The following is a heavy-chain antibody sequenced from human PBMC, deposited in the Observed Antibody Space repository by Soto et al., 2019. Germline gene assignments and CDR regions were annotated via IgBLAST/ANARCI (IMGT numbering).Heavy chain of an antibody. Sequence: SETQSLTCTVSGGSISSGGYYWSWIRQHPGKGLEWIGYIYYSGSTYYNPSLKSRVTISVDTSKNQFSLKLSSVTAADTAVYYCAITSNCSGGSCYYRTGAFDIWGQGTMVTVSS. CDR2: IYYSGST. CDR1: GGSISSGGYY. V-gene: IGHV4-31*03. D-gene: IGHD2-15*01. J-gene: IGHJ3*02. CDR3: AITSNCSGGSCYYRTGAFDI.